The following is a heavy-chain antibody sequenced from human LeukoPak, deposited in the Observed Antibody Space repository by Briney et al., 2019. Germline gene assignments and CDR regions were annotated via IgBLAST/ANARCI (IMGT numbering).Heavy chain of an antibody. D-gene: IGHD2-15*01. CDR2: IYYSGST. V-gene: IGHV4-59*08. Sequence: SETLSLTCTVSGGSISSYYWSWIRQPPGKGLEWIGYIYYSGSTNYNPSLKSRVTISVDTSKNQFSLKLSSVTAADTAVYYCARHITYRRHQGVAVPWGQGTLVTVSS. CDR3: ARHITYRRHQGVAVP. J-gene: IGHJ5*02. CDR1: GGSISSYY.